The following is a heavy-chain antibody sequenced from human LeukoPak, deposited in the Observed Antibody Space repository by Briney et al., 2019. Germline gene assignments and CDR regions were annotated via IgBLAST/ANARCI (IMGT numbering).Heavy chain of an antibody. Sequence: GRSLRLSCAASGFTFSSYAMHWVRQAPGKGLEWVAVISYDGSNKYYADSVKGRFTISRDNSKNTLCLQMNSLRAEDTAVYYCAKDYSSGWYQDGDYWGQGTLVTVSS. CDR3: AKDYSSGWYQDGDY. CDR2: ISYDGSNK. V-gene: IGHV3-30-3*01. CDR1: GFTFSSYA. D-gene: IGHD6-19*01. J-gene: IGHJ4*02.